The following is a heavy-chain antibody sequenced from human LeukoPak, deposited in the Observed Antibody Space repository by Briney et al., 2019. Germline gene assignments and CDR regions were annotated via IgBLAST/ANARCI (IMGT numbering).Heavy chain of an antibody. CDR1: GFTFSSYE. Sequence: PGGSLRLSCAASGFTFSSYEMNWVRQAPGKGLGWVSYISNSGETIYYADSVKGRFTISRDNAKNSLYLQMNSLRAEDTAVYYCARVNDIAEGRGYFDYWGQGTLVTVSS. CDR2: ISNSGETI. V-gene: IGHV3-48*03. D-gene: IGHD3-9*01. J-gene: IGHJ4*02. CDR3: ARVNDIAEGRGYFDY.